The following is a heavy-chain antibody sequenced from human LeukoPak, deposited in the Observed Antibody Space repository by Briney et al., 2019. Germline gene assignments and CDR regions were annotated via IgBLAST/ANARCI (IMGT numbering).Heavy chain of an antibody. Sequence: SVKVSCKACGGTFSSYAISWVRQAPGQELEWMGWISPIFGTANYPQKFQGRVTITTDESTSTAYMELSSLRSEDTAVYYCARGWNGSYYYFDYWGQGTLVTVSS. CDR2: ISPIFGTA. CDR1: GGTFSSYA. V-gene: IGHV1-69*05. D-gene: IGHD1-26*01. J-gene: IGHJ4*02. CDR3: ARGWNGSYYYFDY.